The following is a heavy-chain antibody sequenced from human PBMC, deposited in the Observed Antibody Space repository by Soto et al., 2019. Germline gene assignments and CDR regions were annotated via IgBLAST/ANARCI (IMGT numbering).Heavy chain of an antibody. J-gene: IGHJ6*02. Sequence: QVQLQESGPGLVKPSETLSLTCTVSGGSISSYYWSWIRQPAVKGLEWIGRIYTSGSTNYNPALKSRVTMSVDTSKNPFSLKLSSVTAADTAVYYCARGGTGTDYYYYYGMDVWGQGTTVTVSS. V-gene: IGHV4-4*07. CDR2: IYTSGST. D-gene: IGHD1-1*01. CDR1: GGSISSYY. CDR3: ARGGTGTDYYYYYGMDV.